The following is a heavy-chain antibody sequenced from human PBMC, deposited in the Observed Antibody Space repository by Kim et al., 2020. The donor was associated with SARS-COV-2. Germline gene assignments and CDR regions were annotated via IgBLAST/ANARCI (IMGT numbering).Heavy chain of an antibody. CDR3: ASASDSGGNYCFEYFQH. D-gene: IGHD1-26*01. Sequence: SVKVSCKASGGTFSSYAISWVRQAPGQGLEWMGGINTIFGTANYAQKFPGRVTITVDASTSTAYLELSSLRSEDTAVYYCASASDSGGNYCFEYFQHWG. CDR1: GGTFSSYA. J-gene: IGHJ1*01. V-gene: IGHV1-69*13. CDR2: INTIFGTA.